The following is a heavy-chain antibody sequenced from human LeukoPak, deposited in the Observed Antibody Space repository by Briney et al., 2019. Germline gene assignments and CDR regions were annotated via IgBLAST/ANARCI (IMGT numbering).Heavy chain of an antibody. D-gene: IGHD2-15*01. CDR3: ARVLRYCSGGSCYSGGLGYMDV. V-gene: IGHV3-11*01. CDR2: ISRSGSTK. CDR1: GFTFSDYN. J-gene: IGHJ6*03. Sequence: GGSLRLSCAASGFTFSDYNMRWIRQAPGKGLEWVSSISRSGSTKYYADSVKGRFTISRDNAKNSLFLQMNSLRAEDTAVYYCARVLRYCSGGSCYSGGLGYMDVWGKGTTVTISS.